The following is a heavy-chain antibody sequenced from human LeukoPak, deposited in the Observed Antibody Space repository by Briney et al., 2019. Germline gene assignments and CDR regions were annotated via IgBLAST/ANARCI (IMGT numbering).Heavy chain of an antibody. CDR1: GFTFSGSA. CDR2: IRSKANSYAT. Sequence: GGSLRLSCAASGFTFSGSAMHWVRQASGKGLEWVGRIRSKANSYATAYAASVKGRFTISRDDSKNTAYLQMNSLKTEDTAVYYCITRPEDAAAGLDFWGQGTLVTVSP. V-gene: IGHV3-73*01. D-gene: IGHD6-13*01. CDR3: ITRPEDAAAGLDF. J-gene: IGHJ4*02.